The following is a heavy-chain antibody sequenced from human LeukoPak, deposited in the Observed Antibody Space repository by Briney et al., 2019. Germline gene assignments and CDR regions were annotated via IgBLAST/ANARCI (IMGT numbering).Heavy chain of an antibody. CDR1: VGSISSGDYY. J-gene: IGHJ5*02. V-gene: IGHV4-30-4*01. CDR2: IYYSGSN. Sequence: SETLSLTCTVSVGSISSGDYYWSWIRHPPGKGLEWIGYIYYSGSNYYNPSLKSRVTISVDTSKNQFSLKLSSVTAAETAVYYCAREPAAMGWFDPWGQGTLVTVSS. CDR3: AREPAAMGWFDP. D-gene: IGHD2-2*01.